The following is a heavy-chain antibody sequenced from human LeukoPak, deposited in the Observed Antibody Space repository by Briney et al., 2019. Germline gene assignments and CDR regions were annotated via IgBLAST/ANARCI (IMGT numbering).Heavy chain of an antibody. D-gene: IGHD6-13*01. CDR3: ARGYSSSWYFYYYYYYMDV. CDR2: IKQDGSEK. Sequence: GGSLRLSCAASGFTFSSYWMSWVRQAPGKGLEWVANIKQDGSEKYYVDSVKGRFTISRDNAKNSLYLQMNSLRAEDMAVYYCARGYSSSWYFYYYYYYMDVWGKGTTVTVSS. V-gene: IGHV3-7*04. CDR1: GFTFSSYW. J-gene: IGHJ6*03.